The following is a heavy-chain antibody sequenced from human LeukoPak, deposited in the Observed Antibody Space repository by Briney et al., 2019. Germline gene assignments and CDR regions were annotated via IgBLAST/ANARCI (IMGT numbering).Heavy chain of an antibody. Sequence: PSETLSLTCTVSGGSISSYYWSWIRQPPGKGLEWIGYIYYSGSTNYNPSLKSRVTISVDTSKSQFFLKLSSVTAADTAVYYCARGTIAAAHAFDIWGQGTMVTVSS. V-gene: IGHV4-59*01. D-gene: IGHD6-13*01. CDR3: ARGTIAAAHAFDI. J-gene: IGHJ3*02. CDR1: GGSISSYY. CDR2: IYYSGST.